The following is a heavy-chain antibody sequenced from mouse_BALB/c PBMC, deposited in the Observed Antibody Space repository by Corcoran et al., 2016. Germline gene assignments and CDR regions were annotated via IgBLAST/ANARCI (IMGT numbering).Heavy chain of an antibody. CDR1: GYSITSGYY. CDR2: ISYDGSN. Sequence: DVQLQESGPGLVKPSQSLSLTCSVTGYSITSGYYWNWIRQFPGNKLEWMGYISYDGSNNYNPSLKNRISITLDTSKNQFFLKLNSVTTEDTATYYCARGNYAYWGQGTLVTVSA. J-gene: IGHJ3*01. CDR3: ARGNYAY. V-gene: IGHV3-6*02. D-gene: IGHD2-1*01.